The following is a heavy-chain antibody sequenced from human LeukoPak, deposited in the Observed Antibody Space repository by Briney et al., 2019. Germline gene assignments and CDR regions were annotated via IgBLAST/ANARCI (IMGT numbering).Heavy chain of an antibody. Sequence: PSETLSLTCTVSGGSISSSSYYWGWIRQPPGKGLEWIGSIYYSGSTNYNPSLKSRVTISVDTSKNQFSLKLSSVTAADTAVYYCARSGGLVIDYWGQGTLVTVSS. CDR1: GGSISSSSYY. CDR2: IYYSGST. CDR3: ARSGGLVIDY. D-gene: IGHD3/OR15-3a*01. V-gene: IGHV4-39*07. J-gene: IGHJ4*02.